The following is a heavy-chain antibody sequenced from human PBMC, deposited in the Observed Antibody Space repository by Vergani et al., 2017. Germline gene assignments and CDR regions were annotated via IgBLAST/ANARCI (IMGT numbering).Heavy chain of an antibody. Sequence: QVQLQESGPGLVKPSETLSLTCTVSGGSISSYYWSWIRQPPGKGLEWIGYIYYSGSTNYNPSLKSRVTISVDTSKNQFSLKLSSVTAADTAVYYCAREGDGSGEKTDYWGQGTLVTVSS. V-gene: IGHV4-59*01. J-gene: IGHJ4*02. CDR1: GGSISSYY. D-gene: IGHD3-10*01. CDR2: IYYSGST. CDR3: AREGDGSGEKTDY.